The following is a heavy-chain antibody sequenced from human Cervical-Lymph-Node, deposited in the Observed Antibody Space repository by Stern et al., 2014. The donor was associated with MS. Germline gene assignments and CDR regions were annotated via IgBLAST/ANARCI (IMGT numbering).Heavy chain of an antibody. J-gene: IGHJ4*02. D-gene: IGHD4-17*01. Sequence: QVQLVQSGAEVKKPGAAVKVSCKASGYTFTSHGISWMRQAPGQGLEWMGWISTYNGNTNYAQKFKGGVTLTTDTSTSPVYMDLRSLESDDKAVYYCARLGRDYGDAFSFDHWGQGTLVTVSS. CDR3: ARLGRDYGDAFSFDH. V-gene: IGHV1-18*01. CDR2: ISTYNGNT. CDR1: GYTFTSHG.